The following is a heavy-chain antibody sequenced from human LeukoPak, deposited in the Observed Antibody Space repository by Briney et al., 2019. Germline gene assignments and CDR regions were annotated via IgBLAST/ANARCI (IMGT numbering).Heavy chain of an antibody. V-gene: IGHV4-59*01. CDR1: GVSISSYY. J-gene: IGHJ4*02. D-gene: IGHD2-8*01. Sequence: PSETLSLTCTVSGVSISSYYWSWIRQPPGKGLEWIGYIYYSGSTNYNPSLKSRVTISVDTSKNQFSLRLSSVTAADTAVYYCAREGYCTNGVCPDYWGQGTLVTVSS. CDR3: AREGYCTNGVCPDY. CDR2: IYYSGST.